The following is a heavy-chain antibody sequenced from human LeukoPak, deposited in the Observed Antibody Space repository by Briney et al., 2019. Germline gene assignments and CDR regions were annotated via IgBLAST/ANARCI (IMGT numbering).Heavy chain of an antibody. CDR2: MNPNSGNT. D-gene: IGHD5-12*01. V-gene: IGHV1-8*01. Sequence: ASVKVSCKASGYTFSNYDINWVRQAPGQGLEWMGWMNPNSGNTGSAQKFQGRVTMTRSTSISTAYMELTSLRSEDTAVYYCASPTKQDTVVDQYSGSTRHYYGMDVWGQGTTVIVPS. CDR3: ASPTKQDTVVDQYSGSTRHYYGMDV. CDR1: GYTFSNYD. J-gene: IGHJ6*02.